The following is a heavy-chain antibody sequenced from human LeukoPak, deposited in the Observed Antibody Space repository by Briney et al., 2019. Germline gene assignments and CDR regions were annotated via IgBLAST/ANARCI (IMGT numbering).Heavy chain of an antibody. Sequence: GGSLRLSCAAPGVTFSSSGRRCVRQAPDKGLGRVSFIRNDRSNKYYADSVKGRFTISRDNSKNTLYLQMNSLRAEDTAVYYCAKAPYDILASYYYFDYWGQRALVTASS. CDR3: AKAPYDILASYYYFDY. CDR1: GVTFSSSG. D-gene: IGHD3-9*01. J-gene: IGHJ4*02. CDR2: IRNDRSNK. V-gene: IGHV3-30*02.